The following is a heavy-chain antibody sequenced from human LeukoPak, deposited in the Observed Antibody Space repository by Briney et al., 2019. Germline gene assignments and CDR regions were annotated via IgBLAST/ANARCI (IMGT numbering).Heavy chain of an antibody. J-gene: IGHJ3*02. D-gene: IGHD3-3*01. Sequence: SETLSLTCTVSGDSVSSSYWSWIRQPAGRGLEWLGRVYASGSTHYNPSLKSRVTMSVDTTKNQISLRLTSVTAADTAVYYCARDFKTIFGVVDAFDIWGQGTMVTVSS. CDR1: GDSVSSSY. CDR2: VYASGST. V-gene: IGHV4-4*07. CDR3: ARDFKTIFGVVDAFDI.